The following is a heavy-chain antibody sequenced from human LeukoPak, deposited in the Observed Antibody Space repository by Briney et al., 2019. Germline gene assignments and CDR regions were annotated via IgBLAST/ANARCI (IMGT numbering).Heavy chain of an antibody. V-gene: IGHV1-2*02. Sequence: ASVKVSCKASGYTFTGYYMHWVRQAPGQGLEWMGWINPNSGGTNYAQRFQGRVTMTRDTSISTAYMELCRLRSDDTAVYYCARAIYGDYYFDYWGQGTLVTVSS. CDR3: ARAIYGDYYFDY. D-gene: IGHD4-17*01. J-gene: IGHJ4*02. CDR2: INPNSGGT. CDR1: GYTFTGYY.